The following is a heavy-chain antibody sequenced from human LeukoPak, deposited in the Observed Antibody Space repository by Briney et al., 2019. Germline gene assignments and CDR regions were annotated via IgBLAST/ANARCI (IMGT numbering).Heavy chain of an antibody. CDR3: ARDTVPFYYYYYMDV. CDR1: GFTFSGYA. CDR2: ITGSGGTT. J-gene: IGHJ6*03. D-gene: IGHD6-6*01. V-gene: IGHV3-23*01. Sequence: GGSLRLSCTASGFTFSGYAMAWVRQATGEGREGVSGITGSGGTTYYADSVKGRFTISRDNSKNTLYLKMNSLRAEDTAVYYCARDTVPFYYYYYMDVWGKGTTVTVSS.